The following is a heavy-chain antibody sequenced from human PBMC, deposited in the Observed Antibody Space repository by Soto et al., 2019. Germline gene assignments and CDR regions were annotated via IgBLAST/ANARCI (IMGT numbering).Heavy chain of an antibody. CDR1: GGSFSGYY. CDR2: INHSGST. J-gene: IGHJ5*02. Sequence: PSETLSLTCAVYGGSFSGYYWSWIRQPPGKGLEWIGEINHSGSTNYNPSLKSRVIISVDTSKNQFSLKLSSVTAADTAVYYCARGNQYYYGSGSYYNNWFDPWGQGTLVTVS. D-gene: IGHD3-10*01. CDR3: ARGNQYYYGSGSYYNNWFDP. V-gene: IGHV4-34*01.